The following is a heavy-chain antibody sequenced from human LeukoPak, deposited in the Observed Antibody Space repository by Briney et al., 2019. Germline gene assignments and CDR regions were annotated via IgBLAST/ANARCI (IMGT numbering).Heavy chain of an antibody. D-gene: IGHD3-22*01. V-gene: IGHV4-4*02. CDR2: IYHSGST. Sequence: PSGTLSLTCTVSGGSISSSNWWSWVRQPPGKGLEWIGEIYHSGSTNYNPSLKSRVTISVDTSKNQFSLKLSSVTAADTAVYYCARAVYDSSGYYHNWFDPWGQGTLVTVSS. CDR3: ARAVYDSSGYYHNWFDP. CDR1: GGSISSSNW. J-gene: IGHJ5*02.